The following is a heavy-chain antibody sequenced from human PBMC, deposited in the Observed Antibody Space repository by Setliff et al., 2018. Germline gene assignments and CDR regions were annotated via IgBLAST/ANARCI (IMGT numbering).Heavy chain of an antibody. CDR3: APGVESGDGYPKSYYYGMDV. V-gene: IGHV1-69-2*01. Sequence: GASVKVSCKVSGYTFTDYYMHWVQQAPGKGLEWMGLVDPEDGETIYAEKFQGRVTITADTSTDTAYMELSSLRSEDTAVYYCAPGVESGDGYPKSYYYGMDVWGQGTTVTAP. CDR1: GYTFTDYY. CDR2: VDPEDGET. J-gene: IGHJ6*02. D-gene: IGHD5-12*01.